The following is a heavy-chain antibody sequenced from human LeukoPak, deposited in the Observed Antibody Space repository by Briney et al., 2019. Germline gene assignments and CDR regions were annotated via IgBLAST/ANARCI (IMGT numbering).Heavy chain of an antibody. CDR3: AKYYDFWSGYYVFDY. V-gene: IGHV4-59*08. CDR2: IYYSGSS. CDR1: GGSISSYY. Sequence: SETLSLTCTVSGGSISSYYWSWIREPPGQGLESIGYIYYSGSSNYNPSLKSRFTISVDTSKNQFSLKLSSVTAADTAVYNCAKYYDFWSGYYVFDYWGQGTLVTVSS. D-gene: IGHD3-3*01. J-gene: IGHJ4*02.